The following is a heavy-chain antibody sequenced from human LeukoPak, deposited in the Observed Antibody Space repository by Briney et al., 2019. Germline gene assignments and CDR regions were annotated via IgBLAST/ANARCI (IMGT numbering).Heavy chain of an antibody. CDR3: ARGGTTGTTYYYYGMDV. V-gene: IGHV1-18*01. CDR1: GYTFTSYC. J-gene: IGHJ6*02. D-gene: IGHD1-7*01. CDR2: ISAYNGNT. Sequence: ASVKVSCKASGYTFTSYCISWVRQAPGQGLEWMGWISAYNGNTNYAQKLQGRVTMTTDTSTSTAYMELRSLRSDDTAVYYCARGGTTGTTYYYYGMDVWGQGTTVTVSS.